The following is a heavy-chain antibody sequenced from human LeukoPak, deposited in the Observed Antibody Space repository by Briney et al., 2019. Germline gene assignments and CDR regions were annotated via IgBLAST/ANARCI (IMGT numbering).Heavy chain of an antibody. CDR2: INHSGST. CDR1: GGSFSDYY. V-gene: IGHV4-34*01. J-gene: IGHJ6*03. CDR3: ARVRYYYYMDV. Sequence: PSETLSLTCAVYGGSFSDYYWSWIRQPPGKGLEWIGEINHSGSTNYNPSLKSRVTISVDTSKNQFSLKLSSVTAADTAVYYCARVRYYYYMDVWGKGATVTISS.